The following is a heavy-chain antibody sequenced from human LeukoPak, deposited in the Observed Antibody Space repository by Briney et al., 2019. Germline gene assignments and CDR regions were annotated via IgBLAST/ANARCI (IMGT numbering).Heavy chain of an antibody. V-gene: IGHV3-74*01. J-gene: IGHJ4*02. CDR3: ARVDYYGSGTYYEYYFDY. D-gene: IGHD3-10*01. CDR1: GFTFSNYW. Sequence: GGSLRLSCAASGFTFSNYWMHWVRQAPGKGLVWVSRINSDGSSTSYADSVKGRFNISRDNAKNMLYLQMNSLRAENTAVYYCARVDYYGSGTYYEYYFDYWGQGTLVTVSS. CDR2: INSDGSST.